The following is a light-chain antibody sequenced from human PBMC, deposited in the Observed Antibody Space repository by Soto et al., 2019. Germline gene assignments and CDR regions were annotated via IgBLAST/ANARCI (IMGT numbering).Light chain of an antibody. V-gene: IGKV1-33*01. Sequence: IHMTHSASSLAASLGDRVTITVQASQDITSRLNWYPQKPGKAPKLLIYDASNLQTGVPSRFSGSGSGTDFTFSISSLQPEDIGTYYCQQYDNLPITFGQGTRLEIK. CDR1: QDITSR. CDR3: QQYDNLPIT. J-gene: IGKJ5*01. CDR2: DAS.